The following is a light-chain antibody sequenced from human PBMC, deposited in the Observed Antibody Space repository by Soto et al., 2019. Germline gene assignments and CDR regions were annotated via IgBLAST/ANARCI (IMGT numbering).Light chain of an antibody. CDR2: DTS. CDR1: QSVSSF. V-gene: IGKV3-11*01. CDR3: QQRGYT. J-gene: IGKJ2*01. Sequence: EIVLTQSPATLSLSPGERATLSCRASQSVSSFLAWYQQKPGQAPRLLIYDTSSRATGIPARFSGSGSGTDFTLTISSLEPEDFAVYDCQQRGYTCRQGIKMEIK.